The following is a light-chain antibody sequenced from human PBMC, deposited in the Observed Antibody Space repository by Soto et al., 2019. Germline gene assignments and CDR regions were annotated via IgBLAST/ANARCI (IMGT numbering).Light chain of an antibody. Sequence: DIQMTQSPSTLSASVGDRVTITCRASQSISKWLAWYKQKPGKAPKLLIYKASSLESGVPSRFSGNVSGTEFILTISSLQPDDFATYYCQQYNSYWTFGQGTKVEIK. CDR2: KAS. CDR3: QQYNSYWT. V-gene: IGKV1-5*03. J-gene: IGKJ1*01. CDR1: QSISKW.